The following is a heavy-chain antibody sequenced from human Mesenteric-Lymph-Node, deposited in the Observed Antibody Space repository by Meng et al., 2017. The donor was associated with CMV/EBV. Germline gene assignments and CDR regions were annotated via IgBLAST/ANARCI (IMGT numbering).Heavy chain of an antibody. CDR3: ARAGWIDGAFFDY. Sequence: GGSLRLSCAASGFPFSSYNMNWVRQAPGKGLEWVSSIGTSGSHIYYADSVKGLFTISRDNAKNSLYLQMNSLRAEDTAVYYCARAGWIDGAFFDYWGQGTLVTVSS. V-gene: IGHV3-21*01. D-gene: IGHD1-1*01. CDR1: GFPFSSYN. CDR2: IGTSGSHI. J-gene: IGHJ4*02.